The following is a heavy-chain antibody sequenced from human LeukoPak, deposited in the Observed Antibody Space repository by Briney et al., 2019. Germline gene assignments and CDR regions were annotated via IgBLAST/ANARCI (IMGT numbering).Heavy chain of an antibody. D-gene: IGHD6-19*01. CDR3: AKDAVAGNNYYYYYYMDV. CDR2: ISGSGGST. Sequence: GGSLRLSCAASGFTFSSRDWMTWVRQAPGKGLEWVSAISGSGGSTYYADSVKGRFTISRDNSKNTLYLQMNSLRAEDTAVYYCAKDAVAGNNYYYYYYMDVWGKGTTVTVSS. V-gene: IGHV3-23*01. CDR1: GFTFSSRDW. J-gene: IGHJ6*03.